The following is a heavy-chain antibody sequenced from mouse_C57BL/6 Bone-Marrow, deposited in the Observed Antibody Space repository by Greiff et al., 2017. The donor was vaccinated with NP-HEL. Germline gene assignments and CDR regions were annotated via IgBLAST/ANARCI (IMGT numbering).Heavy chain of an antibody. CDR1: GFTFSSYA. CDR2: ISSGGDYI. V-gene: IGHV5-9-1*02. D-gene: IGHD2-5*01. CDR3: TREAYYSKRGPY. Sequence: EVKLVESGEGLVKPGGSLKLSCAASGFTFSSYAMSWVRQTPEKRLEWVAYISSGGDYIYYADTVKGRFTISRDNAKNTLYLQMSRLKSEKTAMYYCTREAYYSKRGPYWGQGTLVTVSA. J-gene: IGHJ3*01.